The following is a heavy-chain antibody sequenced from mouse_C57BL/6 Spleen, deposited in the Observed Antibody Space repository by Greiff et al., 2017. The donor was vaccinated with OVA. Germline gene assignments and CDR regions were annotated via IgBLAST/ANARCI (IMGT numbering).Heavy chain of an antibody. CDR2: ISYDGSN. V-gene: IGHV3-6*01. Sequence: DVQLVESGPGLVKPSQSLSLTCSVTGYSITSGYYWNWIRQFPGNKLEWMGYISYDGSNNYNPSLKNRISITRDTSKNQFFLKLNSVTTEDTATYYCARGGGLTWFAYWGQGTLVTVSA. J-gene: IGHJ3*01. D-gene: IGHD1-3*01. CDR3: ARGGGLTWFAY. CDR1: GYSITSGYY.